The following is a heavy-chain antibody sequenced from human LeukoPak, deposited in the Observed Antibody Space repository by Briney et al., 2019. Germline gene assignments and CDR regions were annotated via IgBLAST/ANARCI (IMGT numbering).Heavy chain of an antibody. D-gene: IGHD5-12*01. CDR3: ARVGLRGISYHMDV. CDR2: IKADGSEK. J-gene: IGHJ6*03. CDR1: RFSLSNYW. V-gene: IGHV3-7*01. Sequence: GGTLRLSCAASRFSLSNYWMTWVRQAPGKGLEWVATIKADGSEKYYVGSVKGRFTVSRDNAKNSLFLQMNSLRAEDTSVYYCARVGLRGISYHMDVWGNGTTVTVSS.